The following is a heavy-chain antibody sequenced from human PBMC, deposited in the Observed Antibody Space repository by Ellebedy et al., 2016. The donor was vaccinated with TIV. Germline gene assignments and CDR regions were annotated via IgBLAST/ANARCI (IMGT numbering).Heavy chain of an antibody. CDR3: ARDRHVDRGDCLDY. Sequence: GESLKISCAASGFTFDTYGMHWVRQAPGKGLEWVAVIWYDGRVKYYADSVKGRFTISRDNSKNTLYLQMNNLGAEDTAVFYCARDRHVDRGDCLDYWGQGTLVTVSS. CDR2: IWYDGRVK. CDR1: GFTFDTYG. V-gene: IGHV3-33*08. J-gene: IGHJ4*02. D-gene: IGHD2-21*02.